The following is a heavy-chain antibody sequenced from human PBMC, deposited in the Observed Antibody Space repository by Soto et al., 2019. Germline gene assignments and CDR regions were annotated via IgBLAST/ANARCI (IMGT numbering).Heavy chain of an antibody. J-gene: IGHJ6*02. CDR3: ASRFDYGMDV. D-gene: IGHD3-10*01. V-gene: IGHV1-69*02. CDR2: IFPILDIA. CDR1: GGTFSSYT. Sequence: QVQLVQSGAEVKKPGSSVKVSCKASGGTFSSYTISWVRQAPGQGLEWMGRIFPILDIANYAQKFQGRVTITADKSTSTAYMDLSSLRSEDTAVYYCASRFDYGMDVWGQGTTVTVSS.